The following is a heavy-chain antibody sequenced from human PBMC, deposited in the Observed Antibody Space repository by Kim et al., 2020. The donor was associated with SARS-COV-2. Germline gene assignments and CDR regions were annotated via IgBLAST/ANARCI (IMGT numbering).Heavy chain of an antibody. CDR1: GGSFSGYY. Sequence: SETLSLTCAVYGGSFSGYYWSWIRQPPGKGLEWIGEINHSGSTNYNPSLKSRVTISGDTSKNQFSLKLSSVTAADTAVYYCARGVRYCSGGSCPNGLVYYGMDVWGQRTTVTVSS. CDR3: ARGVRYCSGGSCPNGLVYYGMDV. V-gene: IGHV4-34*01. D-gene: IGHD2-15*01. J-gene: IGHJ6*02. CDR2: INHSGST.